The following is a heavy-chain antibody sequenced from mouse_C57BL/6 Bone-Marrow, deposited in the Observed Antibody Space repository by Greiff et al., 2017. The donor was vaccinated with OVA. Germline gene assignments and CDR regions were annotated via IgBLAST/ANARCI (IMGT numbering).Heavy chain of an antibody. CDR3: ARKGAPYGSSYGYFDV. V-gene: IGHV1-69*01. D-gene: IGHD1-1*01. Sequence: QVQLQQPGAELVMPGASVKLSCKASGYTFTSYWMHWVKQRPGQGLEWIGEIDPSDSYTNYNQKFKGKSTLTVDKSSSTAYMQLSSLTSEDSAVYYCARKGAPYGSSYGYFDVWGTGTTVTVSS. J-gene: IGHJ1*03. CDR1: GYTFTSYW. CDR2: IDPSDSYT.